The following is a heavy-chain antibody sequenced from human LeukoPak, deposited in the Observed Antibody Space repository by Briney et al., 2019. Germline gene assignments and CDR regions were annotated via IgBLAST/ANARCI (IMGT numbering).Heavy chain of an antibody. D-gene: IGHD6-13*01. V-gene: IGHV3-7*01. Sequence: QSGGSLRLSCAASGFTFSSYWMSWVRQAPGKGLEWVANIKQDGSEKYYVDSVKGRFTISRDNAKNSLYLQMNSLRAEDTAVYYCARGGSSWYYYYYYMDVWGKGTTVTVSS. CDR2: IKQDGSEK. CDR1: GFTFSSYW. CDR3: ARGGSSWYYYYYYMDV. J-gene: IGHJ6*03.